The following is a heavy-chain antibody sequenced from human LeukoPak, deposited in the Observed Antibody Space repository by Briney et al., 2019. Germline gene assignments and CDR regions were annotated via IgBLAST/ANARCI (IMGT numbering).Heavy chain of an antibody. D-gene: IGHD5-24*01. CDR1: GYTFTGYY. CDR3: ARDQAWHTERWLQLEVVLDY. CDR2: INPNSGGT. J-gene: IGHJ4*02. Sequence: GASVKVSCKASGYTFTGYYMHWVRQAPGQGLEWMGWINPNSGGTNYAQKFQGRVTMTRDTSISTAYMELSRLRSDDTAVYYCARDQAWHTERWLQLEVVLDYWGQGTLVTVSS. V-gene: IGHV1-2*02.